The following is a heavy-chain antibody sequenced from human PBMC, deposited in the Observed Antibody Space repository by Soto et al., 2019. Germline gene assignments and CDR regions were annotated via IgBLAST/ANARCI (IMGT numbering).Heavy chain of an antibody. Sequence: QVQLQQWGAGLLKPSETLSLTCAVYGGSFSGYYWSWIRQPPGKGLEWIGEINHSGSTNYNPSLXRXAXIXLDTSKNQFALKLSSVTAADTAVYYCARGWGRIFDYWGQGTLVTVSS. CDR2: INHSGST. CDR3: ARGWGRIFDY. D-gene: IGHD7-27*01. J-gene: IGHJ4*02. V-gene: IGHV4-34*01. CDR1: GGSFSGYY.